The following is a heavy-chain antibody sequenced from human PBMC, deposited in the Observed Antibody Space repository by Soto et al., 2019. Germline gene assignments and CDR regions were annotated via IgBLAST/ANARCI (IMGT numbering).Heavy chain of an antibody. D-gene: IGHD3-16*02. CDR1: GFTFYTYA. V-gene: IGHV3-23*01. CDR2: ISASGGAT. J-gene: IGHJ4*02. Sequence: GGSLRLSCTASGFTFYTYAMTWVRQAPGQGLEWISGISASGGATYYADSLKGRFTISRDNSRSTLYLQMDSLRADDTALYYCARVRFGGLRLGELSPFDYWGQGALVTVSS. CDR3: ARVRFGGLRLGELSPFDY.